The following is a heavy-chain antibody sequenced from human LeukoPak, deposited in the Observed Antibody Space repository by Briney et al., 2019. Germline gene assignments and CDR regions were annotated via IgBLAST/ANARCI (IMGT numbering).Heavy chain of an antibody. J-gene: IGHJ5*02. V-gene: IGHV1-2*04. Sequence: ASVKVSCKASGYTFTGYYMHWVRRAPGQGLEWMGWINPNSGGTNYAQKFQGWVTMTRDTSISTAYMELSRLRSDDTAVYYCARGLGYCSSTSCWPGFDPWGQGTLVTVSS. CDR1: GYTFTGYY. CDR2: INPNSGGT. CDR3: ARGLGYCSSTSCWPGFDP. D-gene: IGHD2-2*01.